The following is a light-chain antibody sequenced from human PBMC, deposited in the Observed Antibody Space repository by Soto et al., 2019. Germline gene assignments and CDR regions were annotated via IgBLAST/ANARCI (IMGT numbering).Light chain of an antibody. CDR1: QSVGSSY. CDR3: QQYQT. V-gene: IGKV3-20*01. CDR2: ATS. J-gene: IGKJ3*01. Sequence: VLSQSPGTLSLSPGERATLSCRASQSVGSSYLAWYQQKPGQAPRLLIYATSSRATGIPDRFSGSGSGTDFTLTISRLEPEDFAVYYCQQYQTFGPGTKVDIK.